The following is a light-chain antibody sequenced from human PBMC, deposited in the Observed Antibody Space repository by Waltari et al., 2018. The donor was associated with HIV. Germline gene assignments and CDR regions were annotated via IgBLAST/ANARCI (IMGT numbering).Light chain of an antibody. Sequence: QSVLTQPPSVSGAPGQRVTIPCTGSSPNIGAGYDVHWYQQLPGTAPKLLIYTTNNRPSGVPDRFAGSKSGTSASLAITGLQAEDEADYYCQSYDNSLSGSRVFGGGTKLTVL. CDR2: TTN. V-gene: IGLV1-40*01. CDR1: SPNIGAGYD. J-gene: IGLJ3*02. CDR3: QSYDNSLSGSRV.